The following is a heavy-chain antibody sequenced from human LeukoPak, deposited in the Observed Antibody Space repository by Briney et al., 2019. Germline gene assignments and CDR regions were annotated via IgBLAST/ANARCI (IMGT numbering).Heavy chain of an antibody. J-gene: IGHJ4*02. Sequence: GRSLRLSCAASGFTFRNFGMHWARQAPGKGLEWVAVIYYDGGNKYYIDSVKGRFTISRDNSKNTLYLQMNSLRAEDTAVYYCARDRSELRYFDYWGQGTLVTVSS. V-gene: IGHV3-33*01. CDR3: ARDRSELRYFDY. D-gene: IGHD1-14*01. CDR2: IYYDGGNK. CDR1: GFTFRNFG.